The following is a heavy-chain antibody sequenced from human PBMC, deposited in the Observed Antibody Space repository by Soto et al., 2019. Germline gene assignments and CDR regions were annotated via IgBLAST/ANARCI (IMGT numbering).Heavy chain of an antibody. V-gene: IGHV1-69*12. CDR2: IIPIFGTA. D-gene: IGHD3-22*01. Sequence: QVQLVQSGAEVKKPGSSVKVSCKASGGTFSSYAISWVRQAPGQGLEWMGGIIPIFGTANYAQKFQGRVRITAXXPXSXXYVELSSLRSEVTAAYYCARDRRLDCYDSSGFLDYWGQGTLVTVSS. CDR3: ARDRRLDCYDSSGFLDY. J-gene: IGHJ4*02. CDR1: GGTFSSYA.